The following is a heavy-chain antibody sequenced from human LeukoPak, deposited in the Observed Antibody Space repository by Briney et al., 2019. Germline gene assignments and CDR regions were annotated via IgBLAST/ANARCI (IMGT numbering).Heavy chain of an antibody. V-gene: IGHV1-69*06. J-gene: IGHJ6*04. CDR2: IIPIFGTA. D-gene: IGHD2-15*01. CDR1: GGTFSSYA. Sequence: SVKVSCKASGGTFSSYAISWVRQAPGQGLEWMGGIIPIFGTANYAQKFQGRVTITADKSTSTAYMELSSLRSEDTAVYYCARAVVAATSYYYGMDVWGKGTTVTVSS. CDR3: ARAVVAATSYYYGMDV.